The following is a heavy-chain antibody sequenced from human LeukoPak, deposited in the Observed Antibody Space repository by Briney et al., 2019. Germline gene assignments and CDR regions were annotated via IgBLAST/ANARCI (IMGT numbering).Heavy chain of an antibody. CDR3: ARCRTVATADY. V-gene: IGHV3-48*03. Sequence: PGGALRLSCAASGFTFSSYEMNWVRQAPGKGLEWVSYISSSGSTLYYADSVKGRFTISRDNAKNSLYLQMNSLRAEDTAVYYCARCRTVATADYWGQGTLVTVSS. CDR2: ISSSGSTL. D-gene: IGHD5-12*01. J-gene: IGHJ4*02. CDR1: GFTFSSYE.